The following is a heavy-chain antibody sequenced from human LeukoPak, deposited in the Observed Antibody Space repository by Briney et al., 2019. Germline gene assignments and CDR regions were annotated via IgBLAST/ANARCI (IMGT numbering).Heavy chain of an antibody. Sequence: PGGSLRLSCAVSGFTFSAYAMHWVRQAPGKGLEWVAVISYDGSNKYYADYVKGRFTISGDKSKNTLYLHMNSLRPEDTAVYYCARGPGPIAGAKNAFDIWGQGTMVTVSP. CDR3: ARGPGPIAGAKNAFDI. V-gene: IGHV3-30*01. CDR1: GFTFSAYA. CDR2: ISYDGSNK. J-gene: IGHJ3*02. D-gene: IGHD1-26*01.